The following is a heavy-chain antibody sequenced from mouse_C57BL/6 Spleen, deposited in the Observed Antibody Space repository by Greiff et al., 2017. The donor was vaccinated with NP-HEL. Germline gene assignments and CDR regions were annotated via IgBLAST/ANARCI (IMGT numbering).Heavy chain of an antibody. CDR3: AREGYERFAY. CDR1: GYTFTSYW. CDR2: IYPSDSET. J-gene: IGHJ3*01. V-gene: IGHV1-61*01. Sequence: QVQLQQPGAELVRPGSSVKLSCKASGYTFTSYWMDWVKQRPGQGLEWIGNIYPSDSETHYNQKFKDKATLTVDKSSSTAYMQLSSLTSEDSAVYYCAREGYERFAYWGQGTLVTVSA. D-gene: IGHD2-2*01.